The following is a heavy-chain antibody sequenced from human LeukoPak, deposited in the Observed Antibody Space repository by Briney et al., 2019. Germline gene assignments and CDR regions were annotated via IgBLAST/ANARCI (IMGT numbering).Heavy chain of an antibody. D-gene: IGHD6-13*01. CDR2: IYYTGNT. Sequence: SETLSLTCTVSGGSISSYYWSWIRQPPGKGLEWIGYIYYTGNTKYNASLRSRVTISVDTSKNQFSLKLSSVTAADTAVYYCARLRPSIGAAGTFDYWGQGTLVTVSS. CDR3: ARLRPSIGAAGTFDY. V-gene: IGHV4-59*08. CDR1: GGSISSYY. J-gene: IGHJ4*02.